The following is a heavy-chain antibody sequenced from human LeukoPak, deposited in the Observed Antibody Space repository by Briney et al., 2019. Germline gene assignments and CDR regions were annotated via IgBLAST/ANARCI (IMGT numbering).Heavy chain of an antibody. CDR2: INPNSGGT. Sequence: GASVKVSCKASGYTFTGYYMHWVRQAPGQGLEWMGWINPNSGGTNYAQKFQGRVTVTRDTSISTAYMELSRLRSDDTAVYYCARARGRWFGVPGAYWGQGTLVTVSS. J-gene: IGHJ4*02. V-gene: IGHV1-2*02. D-gene: IGHD3-10*01. CDR3: ARARGRWFGVPGAY. CDR1: GYTFTGYY.